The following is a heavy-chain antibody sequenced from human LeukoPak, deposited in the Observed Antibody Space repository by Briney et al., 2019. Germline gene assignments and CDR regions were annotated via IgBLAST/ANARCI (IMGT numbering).Heavy chain of an antibody. J-gene: IGHJ3*02. CDR2: INGDGRNI. CDR1: GFTFSSYW. CDR3: AREGPLDAFDI. Sequence: PGGSLRLSCVASGFTFSSYWMHWVRQDPRKGLVWVSRINGDGRNINYADSVRGRFTISRDDAKNTLYLQMNSLRAEDTAVYYCAREGPLDAFDIWGQGTMVTVSS. V-gene: IGHV3-74*01.